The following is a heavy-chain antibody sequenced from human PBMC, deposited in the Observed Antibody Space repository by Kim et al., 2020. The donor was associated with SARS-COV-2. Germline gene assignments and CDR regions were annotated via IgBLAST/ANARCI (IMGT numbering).Heavy chain of an antibody. J-gene: IGHJ4*02. CDR2: STRTI. Sequence: STRTIYYADSVKGRITISRDNAKNSLYLQTNSQRAEDTAVYYCASGNGGLWGQGTLVAVSS. CDR3: ASGNGGL. V-gene: IGHV3-48*04. D-gene: IGHD2-15*01.